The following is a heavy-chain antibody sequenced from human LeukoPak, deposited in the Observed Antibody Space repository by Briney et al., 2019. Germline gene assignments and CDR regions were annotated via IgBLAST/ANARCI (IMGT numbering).Heavy chain of an antibody. CDR1: GYSFTSYW. Sequence: GGYLKISCKGSGYSFTSYWIGWVRQMPGKGLEGMGIIYPGDSDTRYSPSFQGQVTISADKSITTAYLQWSSLKASDTAMYYCAICTVTPSDYYMDVWGKGTTVTVSS. CDR2: IYPGDSDT. V-gene: IGHV5-51*01. CDR3: AICTVTPSDYYMDV. J-gene: IGHJ6*03. D-gene: IGHD4-17*01.